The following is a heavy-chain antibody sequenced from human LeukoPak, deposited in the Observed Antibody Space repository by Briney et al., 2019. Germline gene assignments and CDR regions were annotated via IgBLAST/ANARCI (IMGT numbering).Heavy chain of an antibody. CDR1: GYRFTDYW. CDR2: IYPDDSDI. V-gene: IGHV5-51*01. CDR3: ARQFGGNSEFDY. D-gene: IGHD4-23*01. Sequence: GESLKISCKGSGYRFTDYWIGWVRQMPGKGLECMGIIYPDDSDIRYSPSFQGQVTISADKSISTAYLQWSSLKASGTAMYYCARQFGGNSEFDYWGQGTLVTVSS. J-gene: IGHJ4*02.